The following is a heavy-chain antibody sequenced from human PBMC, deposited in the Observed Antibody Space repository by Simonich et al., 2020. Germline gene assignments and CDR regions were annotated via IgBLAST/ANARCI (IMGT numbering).Heavy chain of an antibody. CDR1: GFTFSSYA. CDR3: AREGAGNDAFDI. V-gene: IGHV3-30*07. CDR2: ISNDGSNK. Sequence: QVQLVESGGGVVQPGRSLRLSCAASGFTFSSYAMHWVRQAPGKGLGWVAVISNDGSNKYYADSVKGRFTISRDNSKNTLYLQMNSLRAEDTAVYYCAREGAGNDAFDIWGQGTMVTVSS. D-gene: IGHD1-26*01. J-gene: IGHJ3*02.